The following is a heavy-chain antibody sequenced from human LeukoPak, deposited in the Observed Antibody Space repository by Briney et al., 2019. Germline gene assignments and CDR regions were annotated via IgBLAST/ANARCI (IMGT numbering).Heavy chain of an antibody. Sequence: SGGSLRLSCAASGFTFSSYSMNWVRQAPGKGLEWVSSISSSSSYIYYADSVKGRFTISSDNAKNSLYQQMNSLRAEDTAVYYCARDRLARVFDYWGQGTLVTVSS. CDR1: GFTFSSYS. CDR2: ISSSSSYI. V-gene: IGHV3-21*01. J-gene: IGHJ4*02. CDR3: ARDRLARVFDY. D-gene: IGHD6-6*01.